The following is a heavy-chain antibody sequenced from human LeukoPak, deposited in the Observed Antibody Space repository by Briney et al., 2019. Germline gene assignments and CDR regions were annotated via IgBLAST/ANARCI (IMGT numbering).Heavy chain of an antibody. V-gene: IGHV1-69*05. Sequence: SVKVSCKASGGTFSSYAISWVRQAPGQGLEWMGRIIPIFGTANYAQKFQGRVKITTDESTSTAYMELSSLRSEDTAVYYCARDTDGDYDGIDFAFDIWGQGTMVTVS. J-gene: IGHJ3*02. CDR1: GGTFSSYA. CDR2: IIPIFGTA. CDR3: ARDTDGDYDGIDFAFDI. D-gene: IGHD4-17*01.